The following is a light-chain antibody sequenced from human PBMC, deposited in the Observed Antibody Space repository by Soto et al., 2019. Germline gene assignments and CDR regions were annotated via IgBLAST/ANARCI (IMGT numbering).Light chain of an antibody. V-gene: IGLV2-11*01. CDR3: CSYAGSYNYV. CDR2: DVS. CDR1: SSDVGGYNY. J-gene: IGLJ1*01. Sequence: QSALTQPRSVSGSPGQSVTISCTGTSSDVGGYNYVSWYQQHPGKAPKLMIYDVSKRPSGVPDRFSGSKSGNTASLTISGLQAEDEADYYSCSYAGSYNYVFGTGTNLT.